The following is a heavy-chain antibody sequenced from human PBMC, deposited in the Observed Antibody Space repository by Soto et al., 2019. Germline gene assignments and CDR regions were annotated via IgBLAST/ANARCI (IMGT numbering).Heavy chain of an antibody. CDR3: ARRVGTHVWFSVGWYFDL. CDR1: GGSISSSSYY. J-gene: IGHJ2*01. V-gene: IGHV4-39*01. D-gene: IGHD3-3*02. Sequence: SETLSLTWTVSGGSISSSSYYWGWIRQPPGKGLEWIGSIYYSGSTYYNPSLKSRVTISVDTSKNQFSLKLSSVTATDTAVYYCARRVGTHVWFSVGWYFDLWGRCTRVT. CDR2: IYYSGST.